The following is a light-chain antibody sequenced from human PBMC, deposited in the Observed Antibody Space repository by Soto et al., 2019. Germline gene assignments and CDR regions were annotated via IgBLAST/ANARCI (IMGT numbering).Light chain of an antibody. CDR1: SGSIASNY. Sequence: NFMLTQPHSVSESPGKTVIISCTRSSGSIASNYVQWYQPRPGSSPTTVIYEDNQRPSGVPDRFSGSIDSSSNSASLTISGLETEDEADYHCQSYDATNQVFGGGTKVTVL. V-gene: IGLV6-57*01. CDR3: QSYDATNQV. J-gene: IGLJ3*02. CDR2: EDN.